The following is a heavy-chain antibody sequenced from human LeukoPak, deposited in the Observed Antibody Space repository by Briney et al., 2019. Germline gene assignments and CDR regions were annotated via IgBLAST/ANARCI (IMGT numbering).Heavy chain of an antibody. D-gene: IGHD3-10*01. CDR2: INDDGSST. V-gene: IGHV3-74*01. J-gene: IGHJ6*02. CDR1: GFTFSSYW. CDR3: ASGRARGYYYYGMDV. Sequence: GGSLRLSCAASGFTFSSYWMHWIRQAPGKGLVWVSRINDDGSSTSYADSVKGRFTISRDNAKNTLYLQMNSLRAEDTAVYYCASGRARGYYYYGMDVWGQGTTVTVSS.